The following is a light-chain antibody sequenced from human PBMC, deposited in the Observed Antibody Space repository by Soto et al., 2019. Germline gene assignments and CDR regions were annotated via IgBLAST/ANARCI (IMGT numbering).Light chain of an antibody. V-gene: IGKV4-1*01. CDR1: QNVFYSSLNKNF. CDR3: QQYLLAPFT. Sequence: DTVMTQSPDSLAVSLGERATINCRSSQNVFYSSLNKNFLAWYQQKPGQPPKLLMTWASARESGVPDRFSGSGSETDFTLTISSLQAEDVAVYYCQQYLLAPFTFGPGTNVDI. J-gene: IGKJ3*01. CDR2: WAS.